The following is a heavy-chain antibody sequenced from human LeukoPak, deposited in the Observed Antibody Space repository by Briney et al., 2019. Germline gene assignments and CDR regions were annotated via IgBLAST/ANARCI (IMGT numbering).Heavy chain of an antibody. Sequence: GGSLRLSCAASGFTFDDYAMHWVRQTPGKGLVWVSLISGDGGGTHYVDSVKGRFTISRDNSKNSLYLQMNSLRTEDTALYYCVKGDSGDYAGLPSDYWGQGTLVTVSS. D-gene: IGHD4-17*01. CDR1: GFTFDDYA. CDR3: VKGDSGDYAGLPSDY. CDR2: ISGDGGGT. J-gene: IGHJ4*02. V-gene: IGHV3-43*02.